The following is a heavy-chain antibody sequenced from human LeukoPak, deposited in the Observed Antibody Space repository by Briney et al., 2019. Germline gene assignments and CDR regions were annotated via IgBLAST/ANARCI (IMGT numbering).Heavy chain of an antibody. CDR3: ARGGITGENDY. V-gene: IGHV3-30-3*01. J-gene: IGHJ4*02. D-gene: IGHD1-20*01. CDR2: ISYDGSNK. CDR1: GFTFSSYA. Sequence: GGSLRLSCAASGFTFSSYAMHWVRQAPGKGLEWVAVISYDGSNKYYADSVKGRFTISRDNSKNTLYLQMNSLRAEDTAVYYCARGGITGENDYWGQGTLVTVSS.